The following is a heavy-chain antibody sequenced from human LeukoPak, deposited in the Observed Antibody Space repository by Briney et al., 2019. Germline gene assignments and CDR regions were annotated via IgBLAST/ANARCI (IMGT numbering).Heavy chain of an antibody. D-gene: IGHD6-13*01. CDR1: GFTVSSNY. CDR2: IYNGGST. V-gene: IGHV3-66*01. J-gene: IGHJ6*02. CDR3: ARSKPPAVKDYYGLDV. Sequence: GGSLRLSCAASGFTVSSNYMNWVRQAPGRGLEWGSLIYNGGSTYYVDSVKGRFTISRGTSKNTLYLLMNSLRAEDTAVYFCARSKPPAVKDYYGLDVWGQGTTVTVSS.